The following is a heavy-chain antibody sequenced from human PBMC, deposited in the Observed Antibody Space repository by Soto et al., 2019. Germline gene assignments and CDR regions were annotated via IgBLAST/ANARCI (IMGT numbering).Heavy chain of an antibody. CDR2: LYDVDGS. D-gene: IGHD1-1*01. Sequence: DVQLVESGGGLIQPGESLRLSCAAFGLTISGKKYVAWVRQAPGKGLEWVSGLYDVDGSFYADSVRGRFTTSSDSSKTTVYLQMKELRPDDPAVYYCATWHEREHAYDVWGQGTTVTVSS. V-gene: IGHV3-53*01. J-gene: IGHJ3*01. CDR1: GLTISGKKY. CDR3: ATWHEREHAYDV.